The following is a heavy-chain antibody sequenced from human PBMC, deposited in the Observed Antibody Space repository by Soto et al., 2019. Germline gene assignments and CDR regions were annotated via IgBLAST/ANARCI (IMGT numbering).Heavy chain of an antibody. CDR3: MVRGVIYYYYMDV. Sequence: ASVKVSCKASGDTFTSNGISWVRQAPGQGLEWMGWISPNSGNTSYAQKFQGRVTMTRNTSISTAYMELSSLRSEDTAVYYCMVRGVIYYYYMDVWGKGTTVTVSS. CDR1: GDTFTSNG. J-gene: IGHJ6*03. CDR2: ISPNSGNT. V-gene: IGHV1-8*02. D-gene: IGHD3-10*01.